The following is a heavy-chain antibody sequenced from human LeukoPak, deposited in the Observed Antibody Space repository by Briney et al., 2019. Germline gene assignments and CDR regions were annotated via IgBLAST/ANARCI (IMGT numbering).Heavy chain of an antibody. CDR2: IRYDRSDK. V-gene: IGHV3-30*02. CDR3: AKERISKLVPLIDY. CDR1: GFTFRSYG. J-gene: IGHJ4*02. D-gene: IGHD6-13*01. Sequence: LTGGSLRLSCAASGFTFRSYGMHWVRQAPGKGLEWVAFIRYDRSDKYYADSVRGRFTISRDNYKNTLYLQMNSLRAEDTAVYYCAKERISKLVPLIDYWGQGTLVTVSS.